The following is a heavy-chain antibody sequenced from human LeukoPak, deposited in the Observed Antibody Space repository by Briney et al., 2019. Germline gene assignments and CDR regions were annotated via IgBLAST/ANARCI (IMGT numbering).Heavy chain of an antibody. V-gene: IGHV1-2*06. CDR3: ARDYCSSTSCLFDD. J-gene: IGHJ4*02. D-gene: IGHD2-2*01. CDR1: GYTFTPYH. Sequence: ASVKVSCKASGYTFTPYHMHWVRQAPGQGLAWMGRINPNSGDTNYAQKVQGRVTMTRDTSISTAYMELSRLRSDDTAVYYCARDYCSSTSCLFDDWGQGTLVSVAS. CDR2: INPNSGDT.